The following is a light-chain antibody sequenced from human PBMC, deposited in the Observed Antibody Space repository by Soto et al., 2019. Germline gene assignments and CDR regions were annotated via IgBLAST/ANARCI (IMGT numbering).Light chain of an antibody. V-gene: IGLV2-14*01. CDR2: EVS. CDR1: SSDVGGYNY. Sequence: QSALTQPASVSGSPGQSITISCTGISSDVGGYNYVSWYQQLPGKAPKLMIYEVSNRPSGVSNRFSGSKSGNTASLTISGLQAEDEADYYCSSYTSSNTVVFGGGTKLTVL. CDR3: SSYTSSNTVV. J-gene: IGLJ2*01.